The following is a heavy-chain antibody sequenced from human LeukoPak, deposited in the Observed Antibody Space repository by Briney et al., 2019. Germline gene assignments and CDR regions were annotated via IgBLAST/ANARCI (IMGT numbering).Heavy chain of an antibody. D-gene: IGHD5-24*01. Sequence: SETLSLTRTVSGGSISSYYWSWIRQPPGKGLEWIGYIYYSGSTNYNPSLKSRVTISVDTSKNQFSLKLSSVTAADTAVYYCARVRRDGYPSWGQGTLVTVSS. CDR2: IYYSGST. V-gene: IGHV4-59*01. CDR3: ARVRRDGYPS. J-gene: IGHJ4*02. CDR1: GGSISSYY.